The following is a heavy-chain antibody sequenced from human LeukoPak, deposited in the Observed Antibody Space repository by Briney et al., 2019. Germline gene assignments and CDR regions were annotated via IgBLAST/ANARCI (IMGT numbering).Heavy chain of an antibody. CDR3: ARVAAAGPFDY. V-gene: IGHV4-59*01. CDR1: GGSISSYY. CDR2: IYYSGST. J-gene: IGHJ4*02. D-gene: IGHD6-13*01. Sequence: SETLSLTCTVSGGSISSYYWSWIRQPPGKGLEWIGYIYYSGSTNYNPSLKSQVTISVETSKNQFSLKLSSVTAADTAVYYCARVAAAGPFDYWGQGTLVTVSS.